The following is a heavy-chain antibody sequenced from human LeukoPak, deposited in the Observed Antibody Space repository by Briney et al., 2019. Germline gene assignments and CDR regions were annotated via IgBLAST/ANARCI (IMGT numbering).Heavy chain of an antibody. CDR1: GGSISSYY. V-gene: IGHV4-59*08. CDR2: IYYSGST. CDR3: ARQWASGSYSLDY. D-gene: IGHD1-26*01. Sequence: SETLSLTCTVSGGSISSYYWGWIRQPPGKGLEWIGYIYYSGSTNYNPSLKSRVTISVDTSKNQFSLKLSSVTAADTAVYYCARQWASGSYSLDYWGQGTLVTVSS. J-gene: IGHJ4*02.